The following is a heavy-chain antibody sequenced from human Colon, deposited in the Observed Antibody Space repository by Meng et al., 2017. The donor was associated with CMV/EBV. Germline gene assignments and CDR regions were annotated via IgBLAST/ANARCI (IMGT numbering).Heavy chain of an antibody. CDR2: IKQDGSEK. V-gene: IGHV3-7*03. J-gene: IGHJ6*02. CDR3: VRDTAGAGMDI. Sequence: GGSLRLSCAASGFTFTSYGMHWVRQAPGKGLEWVANIKQDGSEKYYVDSVKGRFTISRDTSKNTVYLQMSSLSAEDTGVYYCVRDTAGAGMDIWGQWTTVTVSS. D-gene: IGHD5-18*01. CDR1: GFTFTSYG.